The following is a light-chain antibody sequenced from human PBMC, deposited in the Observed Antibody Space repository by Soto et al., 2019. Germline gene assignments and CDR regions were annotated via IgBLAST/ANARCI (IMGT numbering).Light chain of an antibody. V-gene: IGKV3-15*01. J-gene: IGKJ1*01. CDR1: QSVSIN. CDR3: QQYYNWPPTWT. CDR2: GAS. Sequence: EIVMTQSPATLSVSPGERATLSCRASQSVSINLAWYQQKPGQAPRLLIYGASTRATGIPARFSGSGSETEFTLTVSSLQSEDIAIYYCQQYYNWPPTWTFGQGTKVEIK.